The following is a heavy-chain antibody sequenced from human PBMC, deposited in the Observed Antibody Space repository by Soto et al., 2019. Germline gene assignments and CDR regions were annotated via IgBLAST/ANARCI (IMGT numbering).Heavy chain of an antibody. CDR1: GFTFSTYN. CDR3: ARDREMATIRVVDLDY. J-gene: IGHJ4*02. V-gene: IGHV3-21*01. CDR2: ISSTSGYI. Sequence: EVHLVESGGGLVKPGGSLRLSCAASGFTFSTYNMNWVRQAPGKGLEWVSSISSTSGYIYYADSVKGRFTISRYNATNSLFMQMNSLRAEDTAMYYCARDREMATIRVVDLDYWGQGTLVTVSS. D-gene: IGHD5-12*01.